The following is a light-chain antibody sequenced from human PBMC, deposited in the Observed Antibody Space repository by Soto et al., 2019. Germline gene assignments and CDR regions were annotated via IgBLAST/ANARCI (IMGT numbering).Light chain of an antibody. CDR1: QSLLHSNGNIY. J-gene: IGKJ1*01. V-gene: IGKV2-28*01. CDR3: IQAILAPLT. Sequence: VLNQSPLSLPVTPGEPASISCRSSQSLLHSNGNIYLDWYLQKPGQSQQILIYLCSIRASGVPDMYSGSGSGTDFTLKITRVEAEDVGVYYCIQAILAPLTFGLGTKVALK. CDR2: LCS.